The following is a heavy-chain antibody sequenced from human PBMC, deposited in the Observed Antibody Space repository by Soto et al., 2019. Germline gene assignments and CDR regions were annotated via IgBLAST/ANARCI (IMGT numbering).Heavy chain of an antibody. V-gene: IGHV4-59*01. Sequence: SETLSLTCTVSGCSISSDYWSWIRQPPGKGLEWIGYIYYSGSTYYNPSLKSRVTISVDTSKNQFSLTLGSATAADPAVYYCARVRRIVATITILDSFDYWGQGTLVTVSS. D-gene: IGHD5-12*01. J-gene: IGHJ4*02. CDR1: GCSISSDY. CDR3: ARVRRIVATITILDSFDY. CDR2: IYYSGST.